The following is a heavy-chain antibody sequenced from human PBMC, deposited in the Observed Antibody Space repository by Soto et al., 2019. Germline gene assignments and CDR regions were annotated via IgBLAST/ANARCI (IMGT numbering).Heavy chain of an antibody. CDR3: ARQAARNYIDS. V-gene: IGHV3-11*01. CDR1: GFTFSDYS. Sequence: GGSLRLSCGASGFTFSDYSMSWVRQAPGKGLEWLAFIDSRGRTLSYADSVRGRFTISRDNAENSVYLQMDSLRADDTAVYYCARQAARNYIDSWGQGNSVTVSS. CDR2: IDSRGRTL. D-gene: IGHD6-6*01. J-gene: IGHJ4*02.